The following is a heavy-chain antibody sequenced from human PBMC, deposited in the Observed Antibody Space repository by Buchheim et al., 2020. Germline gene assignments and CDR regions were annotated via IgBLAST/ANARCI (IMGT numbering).Heavy chain of an antibody. CDR1: GFTFSSYE. CDR3: ARGSDIVVVPAAGMDV. D-gene: IGHD2-2*01. V-gene: IGHV3-48*03. Sequence: EVQLVESGGGLVQPGGSLRLSCAASGFTFSSYEMNWVRQAPGKGLEWVSYISSSGSTIYYADSVKGRFTISRENAKNSLYLQMNSLRAEDTAVYYCARGSDIVVVPAAGMDVWGQGTT. CDR2: ISSSGSTI. J-gene: IGHJ6*02.